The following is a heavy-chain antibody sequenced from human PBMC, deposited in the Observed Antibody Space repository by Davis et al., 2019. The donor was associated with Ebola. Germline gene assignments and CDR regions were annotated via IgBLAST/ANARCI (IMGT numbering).Heavy chain of an antibody. CDR2: IYYSGST. Sequence: PSETLSLTCTVSGGSISSYYWSWIRQPPGKGLEWIGYIYYSGSTNYNPSLKSRVTISVDTSKNQFSLKLSSVTAADTAVYYCARGSAAPVYFDYWGQGTLVTVSS. J-gene: IGHJ4*02. V-gene: IGHV4-59*12. CDR3: ARGSAAPVYFDY. D-gene: IGHD6-13*01. CDR1: GGSISSYY.